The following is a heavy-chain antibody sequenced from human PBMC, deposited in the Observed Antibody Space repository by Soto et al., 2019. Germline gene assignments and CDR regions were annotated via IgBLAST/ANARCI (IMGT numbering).Heavy chain of an antibody. CDR2: ISGSGGST. Sequence: VQMGESGGGVVQPGRSLRLSCAASGFTFSTYGMHWVRQAPGKGLEWVSAISGSGGSTYYADSVKGRFTISRDNSKNTLYLQMNSLRAEDTAVYYCAKKIVVVVAAPLDYWGQGTLVTVSS. CDR3: AKKIVVVVAAPLDY. V-gene: IGHV3-23*04. D-gene: IGHD2-15*01. J-gene: IGHJ4*02. CDR1: GFTFSTYG.